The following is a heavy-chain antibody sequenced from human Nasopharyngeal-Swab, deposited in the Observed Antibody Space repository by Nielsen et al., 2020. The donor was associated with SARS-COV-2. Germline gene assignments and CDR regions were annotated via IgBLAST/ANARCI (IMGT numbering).Heavy chain of an antibody. CDR1: GFTFSSYS. D-gene: IGHD3-10*01. J-gene: IGHJ4*02. CDR3: ARDPFSGY. V-gene: IGHV3-21*01. CDR2: ISSSSSYI. Sequence: GESLKISCAASGFTFSSYSMNWVRQAPGKGLEWVSSISSSSSYIYYADSVKGRLTISRDNAKNSLYLQMNSLRAEDTAVYYCARDPFSGYWGQGTLVTVSS.